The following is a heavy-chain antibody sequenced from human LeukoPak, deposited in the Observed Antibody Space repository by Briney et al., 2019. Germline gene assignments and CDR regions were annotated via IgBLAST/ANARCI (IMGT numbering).Heavy chain of an antibody. D-gene: IGHD3-22*01. CDR1: GFTFSSYA. Sequence: GGSLRLSCAASGFTFSSYAMSWVRQAPGKGLEWVSAITGSGGSTYYADSVKGRFTISRDNSKNTLFLQMNSLRAEDTAVYYCAKLPTYYCDSSGYYRYFDYWGQGTLVTVSS. J-gene: IGHJ4*02. V-gene: IGHV3-23*01. CDR3: AKLPTYYCDSSGYYRYFDY. CDR2: ITGSGGST.